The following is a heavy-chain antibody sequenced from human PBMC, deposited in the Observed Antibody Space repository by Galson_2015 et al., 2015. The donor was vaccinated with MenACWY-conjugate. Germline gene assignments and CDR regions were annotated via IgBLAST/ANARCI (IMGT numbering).Heavy chain of an antibody. J-gene: IGHJ4*02. D-gene: IGHD3-16*01. CDR3: ARGAQGYFDY. Sequence: QSGAEVKRPGESLRISCKGSGYSFTSYWISWVRQMPGKGLEWMGIMNPVDSETRYSPSFQGQVAISADKSISTTFLEWSSLEASDTAVYYCARGAQGYFDYWGQGALVAVSS. CDR2: MNPVDSET. CDR1: GYSFTSYW. V-gene: IGHV5-51*01.